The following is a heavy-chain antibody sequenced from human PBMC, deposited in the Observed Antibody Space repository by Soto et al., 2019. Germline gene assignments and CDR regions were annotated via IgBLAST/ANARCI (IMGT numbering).Heavy chain of an antibody. CDR3: ARGREGIVATH. CDR1: GGSLTGYY. D-gene: IGHD5-12*01. CDR2: VKDCGST. J-gene: IGHJ4*02. V-gene: IGHV4-34*01. Sequence: QVQLQQWGAGLLKPSETLSLTCTVNGGSLTGYYWSWIRQPPGKGLEWIGDVKDCGSTNYSPSLRGRCSISADTSKNHFSLRLNSVTAADTAVYFCARGREGIVATHWDQGALVTVSS.